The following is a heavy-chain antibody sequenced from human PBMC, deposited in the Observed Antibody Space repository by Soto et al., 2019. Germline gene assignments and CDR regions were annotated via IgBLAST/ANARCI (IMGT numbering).Heavy chain of an antibody. J-gene: IGHJ6*02. D-gene: IGHD3-16*02. CDR3: ARSRYPPYYYGMDV. Sequence: QVQLQESGPGLVKPSETLSLTCTVSGGSVSSGSYYWSWIRQPPGKGLEWIGYIYYSGSTNYNPSLKSRVTISVDTYKNQFSLKLSSVTAADTAVYYCARSRYPPYYYGMDVWGQGTTVTVSS. CDR2: IYYSGST. V-gene: IGHV4-61*01. CDR1: GGSVSSGSYY.